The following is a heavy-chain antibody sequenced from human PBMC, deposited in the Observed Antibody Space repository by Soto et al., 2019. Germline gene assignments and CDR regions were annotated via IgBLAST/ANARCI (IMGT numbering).Heavy chain of an antibody. J-gene: IGHJ4*02. D-gene: IGHD4-17*01. CDR1: GGTFSTYT. V-gene: IGHV1-69*08. Sequence: QVQLVQSGAEVKKPGSSVKVSCKASGGTFSTYTINWVRQAPGQGLEWMGRIIPILEIAHYAQKFQGRVTISADRSTSTAYMELNSLRSDDTAGYYCARDHAMHYGGYRFDFWGQGTRVTVSS. CDR3: ARDHAMHYGGYRFDF. CDR2: IIPILEIA.